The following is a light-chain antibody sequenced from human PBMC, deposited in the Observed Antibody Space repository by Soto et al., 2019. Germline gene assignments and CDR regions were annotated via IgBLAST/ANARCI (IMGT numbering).Light chain of an antibody. Sequence: DIVMTQSPLSLPVTPGEPASISCRSSQIRLHYNGHNFLNWYLQKPGQSPQVLIYLGSNRASGVPDRFSGSGSGTDFTLKISRVEAEDVGVYYCMQALQTPLTFGQGTRLEIK. CDR1: QIRLHYNGHNF. V-gene: IGKV2-28*01. J-gene: IGKJ5*01. CDR3: MQALQTPLT. CDR2: LGS.